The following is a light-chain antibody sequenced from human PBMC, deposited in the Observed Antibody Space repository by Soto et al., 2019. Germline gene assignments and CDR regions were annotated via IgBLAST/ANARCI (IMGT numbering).Light chain of an antibody. CDR3: QQRSNWL. CDR2: DAS. V-gene: IGKV3-11*01. J-gene: IGKJ3*01. CDR1: QSVSNY. Sequence: ENVFTQPPATLSLSLGERGNLFCRASQSVSNYVAWYQQKPGQAPRLLIYDASNRATGIPARFSGSGSGTDFTLTISSLEPEDFAVYYCQQRSNWLFGPGTKVDI.